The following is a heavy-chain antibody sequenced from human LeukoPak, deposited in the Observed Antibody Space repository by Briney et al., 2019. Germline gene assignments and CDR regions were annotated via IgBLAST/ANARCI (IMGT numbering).Heavy chain of an antibody. J-gene: IGHJ4*02. CDR3: ARDFNSVDY. CDR1: GFTFSSYG. D-gene: IGHD4-23*01. V-gene: IGHV3-30*03. Sequence: GGSLRLSCAASGFTFSSYGMHWVRQAPGRGLEWVAVISYDGSNKYYADSVKGRFTISRDNSKNTLYLQMNSLRAEDTAVYYCARDFNSVDYWGQGTLVTVSS. CDR2: ISYDGSNK.